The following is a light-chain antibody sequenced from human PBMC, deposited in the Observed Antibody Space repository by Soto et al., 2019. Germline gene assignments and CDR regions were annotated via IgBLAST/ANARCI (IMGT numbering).Light chain of an antibody. J-gene: IGLJ1*01. CDR1: SSDVGGDNY. CDR2: EVS. CDR3: SSYTSTNTYV. V-gene: IGLV2-14*01. Sequence: QSVLTQPASVSGSPGQSITIPCTGTSSDVGGDNYVTWYQQKPGKAPKVLIYEVSNRFSGVSNRFSGSKSGDTASLTISGLQAEDEADYFCSSYTSTNTYVFGSGTKITVL.